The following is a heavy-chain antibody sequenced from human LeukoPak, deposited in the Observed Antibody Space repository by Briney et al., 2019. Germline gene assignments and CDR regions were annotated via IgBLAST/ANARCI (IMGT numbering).Heavy chain of an antibody. Sequence: PGGSLRLSCAASGFTFSDYYMSWVRQAPGKGLEWVANIKEDGSEKNYVDSVKGRFTISRDNAKSSLYLQMNSLRVEDTALYYCAVIVAAGTGGFHSWGQGTLVTVSS. CDR1: GFTFSDYY. CDR2: IKEDGSEK. CDR3: AVIVAAGTGGFHS. V-gene: IGHV3-7*01. J-gene: IGHJ4*02. D-gene: IGHD6-13*01.